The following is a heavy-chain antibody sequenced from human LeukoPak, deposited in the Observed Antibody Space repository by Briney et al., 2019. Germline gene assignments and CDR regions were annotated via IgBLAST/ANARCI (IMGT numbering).Heavy chain of an antibody. CDR1: GFTFDDCA. V-gene: IGHV3-9*01. Sequence: GGSLRLSCAASGFTFDDCAMHWVRQAPGKGLEWVSGISWNSGSIGYADSVKGRFTISRDNAKNSLYLQMNSLRAEDTALYYCAKAQPIDYDFWSGYPFDYWGQGTLVTVSS. CDR2: ISWNSGSI. D-gene: IGHD3-3*01. J-gene: IGHJ4*02. CDR3: AKAQPIDYDFWSGYPFDY.